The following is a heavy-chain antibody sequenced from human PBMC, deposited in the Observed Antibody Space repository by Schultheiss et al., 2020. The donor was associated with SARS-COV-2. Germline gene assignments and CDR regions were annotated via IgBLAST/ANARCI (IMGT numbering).Heavy chain of an antibody. D-gene: IGHD4-23*01. V-gene: IGHV5-51*01. CDR2: IYPGDSDT. CDR1: GYSFTSYW. CDR3: ARHAAPSGGNHEGYYGMDV. Sequence: GESLKISCKGSGYSFTSYWIGWVRQTLGKGLEWMGIIYPGDSDTRYSPSFQGQVTISADKSISTAYLQWSSLKASDTAMYYCARHAAPSGGNHEGYYGMDVWGQGTTVTVSS. J-gene: IGHJ6*02.